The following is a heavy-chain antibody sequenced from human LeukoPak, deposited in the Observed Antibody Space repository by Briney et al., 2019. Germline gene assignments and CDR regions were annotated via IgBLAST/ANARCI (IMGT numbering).Heavy chain of an antibody. CDR3: ATGGDILTGYYFDY. CDR2: FDPEDGET. CDR1: GYTLTELS. D-gene: IGHD3-9*01. J-gene: IGHJ4*02. Sequence: GASVKVSCKVSGYTLTELSMHWVRQAPGKGLEWMGGFDPEDGETIYAQKFQGRVTMTADTSTDTAYMELSSLRSEDTAVYYCATGGDILTGYYFDYWGQGTLVTVSS. V-gene: IGHV1-24*01.